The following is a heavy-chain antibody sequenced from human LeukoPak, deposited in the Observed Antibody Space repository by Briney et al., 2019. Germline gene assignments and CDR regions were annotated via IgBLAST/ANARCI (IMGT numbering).Heavy chain of an antibody. Sequence: SETLSLTCTVSGGSLSRGRYYWSWIRHPPGKGLEWIGYIFHSGTTYYDPSLKSRVTISVDRSKNQFSLKLSSVTAADTAVYFCARGAPGYFDLWGRGTLVTVSS. CDR3: ARGAPGYFDL. CDR1: GGSLSRGRYY. V-gene: IGHV4-30-2*01. J-gene: IGHJ2*01. CDR2: IFHSGTT.